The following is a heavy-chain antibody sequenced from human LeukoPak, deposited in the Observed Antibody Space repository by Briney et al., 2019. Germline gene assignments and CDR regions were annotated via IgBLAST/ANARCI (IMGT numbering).Heavy chain of an antibody. CDR2: IYYSGST. J-gene: IGHJ4*02. D-gene: IGHD3-10*01. CDR3: ARGSQVWFGEAFDY. CDR1: GGSISSYY. V-gene: IGHV4-59*01. Sequence: SETLSLTCTVSGGSISSYYWSWIRQPPGKGLEWIGYIYYSGSTNYNPSLKSRVTISVDTSKNQFSLKLSSVTAADTAVYYCARGSQVWFGEAFDYRGQGTLVTVSS.